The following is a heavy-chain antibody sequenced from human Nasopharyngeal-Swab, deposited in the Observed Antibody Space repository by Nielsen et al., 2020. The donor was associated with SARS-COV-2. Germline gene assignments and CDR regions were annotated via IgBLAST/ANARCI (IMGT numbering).Heavy chain of an antibody. CDR1: GFTFDDYA. Sequence: LRLYCAASGFTFDDYAMHWVRQAPGKGLEWVSGISWNSGSIGYADSVKGRFTISRDNAKNSLYLQMNSLRAEDTALYYCAAYGSGSYYTLWGQGTLVTVSS. CDR2: ISWNSGSI. CDR3: AAYGSGSYYTL. J-gene: IGHJ4*02. V-gene: IGHV3-9*01. D-gene: IGHD3-10*01.